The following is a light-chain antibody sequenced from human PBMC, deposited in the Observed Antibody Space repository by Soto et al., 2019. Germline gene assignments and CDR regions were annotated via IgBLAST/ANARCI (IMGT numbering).Light chain of an antibody. V-gene: IGKV1-5*03. CDR3: QHYNSYSEA. J-gene: IGKJ1*01. Sequence: DIQMTQSPSTLSGSVGDRVTITCRASQTISSWLAWYQQKPGKAPKLLIYKASTLKSGVPSRFHGSGSGTEFTLTISSLQPDDFATYYCQHYNSYSEAFGQGTKVELK. CDR2: KAS. CDR1: QTISSW.